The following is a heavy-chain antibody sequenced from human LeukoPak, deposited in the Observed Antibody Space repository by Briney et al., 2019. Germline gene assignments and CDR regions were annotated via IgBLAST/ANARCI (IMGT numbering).Heavy chain of an antibody. CDR1: GFTVSDSY. D-gene: IGHD2-8*01. CDR2: IYSGAGS. Sequence: GGSLRLSCAASGFTVSDSYMTWVRQAPGKGLDWVSVIYSGAGSYYAGSVKGRFTISRDNSKNTVYLQMNSLRDEDTAIYYCAKGGNGALDYWGRGTLVTVSS. J-gene: IGHJ4*02. V-gene: IGHV3-53*01. CDR3: AKGGNGALDY.